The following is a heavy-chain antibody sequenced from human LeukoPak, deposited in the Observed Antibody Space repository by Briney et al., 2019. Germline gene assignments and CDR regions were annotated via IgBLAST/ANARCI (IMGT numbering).Heavy chain of an antibody. D-gene: IGHD3-3*01. Sequence: GGSLRLSCAVSGFTFSGYAMSWVRQAPGKGLEWVSTISGSGDYTYYADSVKGRFTISRDNSKNTLYLQMNSLRAEDTAVYYCAKSSSPDFSPLLPPQAYYFDYWGQGTLVTVSS. V-gene: IGHV3-23*01. CDR1: GFTFSGYA. CDR2: ISGSGDYT. CDR3: AKSSSPDFSPLLPPQAYYFDY. J-gene: IGHJ4*02.